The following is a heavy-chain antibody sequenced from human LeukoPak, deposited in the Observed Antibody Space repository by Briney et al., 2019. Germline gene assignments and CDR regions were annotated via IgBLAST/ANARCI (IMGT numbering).Heavy chain of an antibody. D-gene: IGHD4/OR15-4a*01. CDR3: ARGALTYYYDY. CDR2: TSFSGNTI. J-gene: IGHJ4*02. V-gene: IGHV3-11*01. CDR1: GFTFSDYY. Sequence: GGSLRLSCAASGFTFSDYYMSWLRQAPGKGLEWVSYTSFSGNTISYADSVKGRFTFSRDNAKNSLFLQMNSLRAEDTAVYYCARGALTYYYDYWGQGTLVAVSS.